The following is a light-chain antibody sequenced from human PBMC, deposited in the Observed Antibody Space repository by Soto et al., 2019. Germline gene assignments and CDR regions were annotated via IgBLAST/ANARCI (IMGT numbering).Light chain of an antibody. CDR3: QQRSNWPRSLT. CDR1: QSVSSY. CDR2: DAS. J-gene: IGKJ4*01. Sequence: EIVLTQFPATLSLSPGERATLSCRASQSVSSYLAWYQQKPGQAPRLLIYDASNSATGIPARFSGSGSGTDFTLTISSLEPEDFAVYYCQQRSNWPRSLTFGGGTKVEIK. V-gene: IGKV3-11*01.